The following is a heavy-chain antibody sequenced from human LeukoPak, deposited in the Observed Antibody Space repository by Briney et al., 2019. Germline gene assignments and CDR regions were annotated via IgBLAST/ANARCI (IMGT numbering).Heavy chain of an antibody. Sequence: GGFLRLTCEASGFTFDDYTMHWVRQRPGRGLEWVSLVSWDGFTTFHEDSVKGRFIISRDNSKNSIYLQMNSLGFEDTAFFCARSPAYSREELDSWGPGTLVTVSS. CDR3: RSPAYSREELDS. CDR2: VSWDGFTT. D-gene: IGHD6-13*01. J-gene: IGHJ4*02. V-gene: IGHV3-43*01. CDR1: GFTFDDYT.